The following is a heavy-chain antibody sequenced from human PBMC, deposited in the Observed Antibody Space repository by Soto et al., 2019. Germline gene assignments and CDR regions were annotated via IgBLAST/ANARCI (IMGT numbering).Heavy chain of an antibody. CDR3: ARGYSYGNY. Sequence: QVQLVESGGGVVQPGRSLRLSCAASGLTFSSYAMQWVRQAPGKGLEWVAVISYDGSNKYYADSVKGRFTISRDNSKNTLYLQMNSLRAEDTAVYYCARGYSYGNYWGQGTLVTVSS. CDR1: GLTFSSYA. D-gene: IGHD5-18*01. J-gene: IGHJ4*02. V-gene: IGHV3-30-3*01. CDR2: ISYDGSNK.